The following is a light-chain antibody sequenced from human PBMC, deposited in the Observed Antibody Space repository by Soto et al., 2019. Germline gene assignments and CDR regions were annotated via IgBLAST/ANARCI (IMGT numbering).Light chain of an antibody. CDR1: NSDVGAYNY. CDR3: SSYTSNSILVV. V-gene: IGLV2-14*01. J-gene: IGLJ2*01. CDR2: EVS. Sequence: QSALTQPASVSGSPGQSITISCTGTNSDVGAYNYVSWYQQHPGKAPKLMIYEVSNRPSGVSNRFSGSKSDNTASLTISGLHAEDEDDYYCSSYTSNSILVVFGGGTKVTVL.